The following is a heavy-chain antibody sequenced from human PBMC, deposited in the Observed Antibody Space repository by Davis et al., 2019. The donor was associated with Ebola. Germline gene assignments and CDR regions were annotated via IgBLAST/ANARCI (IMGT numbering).Heavy chain of an antibody. CDR1: GFTFSSYA. D-gene: IGHD2/OR15-2a*01. V-gene: IGHV3-30*04. J-gene: IGHJ4*02. CDR2: ISYDGSNK. CDR3: AIAPSPLYCDSIICSY. Sequence: PGGSLRLSCAASGFTFSSYAMHWVRQAPGKGLEWVAVISYDGSNKYYADSVKGRFTISRDNSRNTVHLQMNSLRAEDTALYYCAIAPSPLYCDSIICSYWGQGTQVTVSS.